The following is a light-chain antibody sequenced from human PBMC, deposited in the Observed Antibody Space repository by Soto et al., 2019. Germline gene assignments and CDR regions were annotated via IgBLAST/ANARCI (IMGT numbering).Light chain of an antibody. CDR3: QVWDSSSDPRGV. CDR1: NIGSKS. CDR2: YDS. V-gene: IGLV3-21*04. Sequence: SYELTQPPSVSVAPGKTARITCGGNNIGSKSVHWYQQKPGQAPVLVIYYDSDRPSGIPERFSGSNSGNTGTLTISRVEAGDEADYYCQVWDSSSDPRGVFGTGTKLTVL. J-gene: IGLJ1*01.